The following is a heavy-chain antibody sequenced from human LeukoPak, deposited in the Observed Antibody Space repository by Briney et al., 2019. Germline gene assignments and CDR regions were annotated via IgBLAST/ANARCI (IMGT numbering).Heavy chain of an antibody. Sequence: GGSLRLSCAASGFTFSSYAMSWVRQAPGKGLEWVSAISGSGGSTYYADSVKGRFTISRDNSKSTLYLQMNSLRAEDTAVYYCAKEELRWFGVGSQAPNWFDPWGQGTLVTVSS. CDR2: ISGSGGST. D-gene: IGHD3-10*01. CDR3: AKEELRWFGVGSQAPNWFDP. V-gene: IGHV3-23*01. CDR1: GFTFSSYA. J-gene: IGHJ5*02.